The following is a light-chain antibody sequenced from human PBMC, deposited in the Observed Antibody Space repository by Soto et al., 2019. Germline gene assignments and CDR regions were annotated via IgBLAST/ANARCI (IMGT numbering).Light chain of an antibody. J-gene: IGLJ3*02. Sequence: QSALTQPPSASGSPGQSVTISCTGTSSDVGAYNYVSWYQQHAGKAPKLVSYEVTKRPSGVPDRVSGSKSANTASLTVSGLQAEDEADYYCSSFASSNTWVFGGGTKVTVL. V-gene: IGLV2-8*01. CDR1: SSDVGAYNY. CDR3: SSFASSNTWV. CDR2: EVT.